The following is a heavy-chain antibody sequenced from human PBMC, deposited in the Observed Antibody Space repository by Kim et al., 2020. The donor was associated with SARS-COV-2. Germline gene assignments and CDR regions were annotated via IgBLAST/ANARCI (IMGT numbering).Heavy chain of an antibody. J-gene: IGHJ1*01. V-gene: IGHV1-58*01. CDR2: IVVGSGNT. CDR3: PARSGSYYWEYFQH. Sequence: SVKVSCKASGFTFTSSAVQWVRQARGQRLEWIGWIVVGSGNTNYAQKFQERVTITRDMSTSTAYMELSSLRSEDTAGYYCPARSGSYYWEYFQHWGQGT. CDR1: GFTFTSSA. D-gene: IGHD1-26*01.